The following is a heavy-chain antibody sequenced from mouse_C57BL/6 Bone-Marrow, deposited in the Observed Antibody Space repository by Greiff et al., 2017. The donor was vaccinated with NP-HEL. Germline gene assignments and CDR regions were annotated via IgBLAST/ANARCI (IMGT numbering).Heavy chain of an antibody. CDR3: AVYYGSSWAY. CDR1: GYTFTSYG. Sequence: VQRVESGAELARPGASVKLSCKASGYTFTSYGISWVKQRTGQGLEWIGEIYPRSGNTYYNEKFKGKATLTADKSSRTAYMELRSLTAEDSAVYFCAVYYGSSWAYWGQGTLVTVSA. CDR2: IYPRSGNT. D-gene: IGHD1-1*01. V-gene: IGHV1-81*01. J-gene: IGHJ3*01.